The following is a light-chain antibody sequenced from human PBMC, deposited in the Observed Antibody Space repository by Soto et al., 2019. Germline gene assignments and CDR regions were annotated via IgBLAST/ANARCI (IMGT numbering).Light chain of an antibody. V-gene: IGKV1-5*03. CDR2: KAS. CDR3: LQDYNYPWT. CDR1: QSISSW. J-gene: IGKJ1*01. Sequence: DIQMTQSPSTLSASVGDIVTINFRASQSISSWVAWYQQKPGKGPKLLIYKASHLESGVPSRFSGSGSGTDFTLTISSLQPEDFATYYCLQDYNYPWTFGQGTKVDIK.